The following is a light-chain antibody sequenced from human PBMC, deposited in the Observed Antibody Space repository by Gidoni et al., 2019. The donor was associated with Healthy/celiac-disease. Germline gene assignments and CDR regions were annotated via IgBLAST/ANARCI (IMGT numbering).Light chain of an antibody. J-gene: IGLJ3*02. CDR2: SNN. V-gene: IGLV1-44*01. CDR1: SSNIGSNT. CDR3: AAWDDSLNGRNWV. Sequence: QSVLTQPPSASGTPEQRVTISCSRSSSNIGSNTVNWYQQLPGTAPKLLIYSNNQRPSGVPDRFSGSKSGTSASLAISGLQSEDEADYYCAAWDDSLNGRNWVFGGGTKLTVL.